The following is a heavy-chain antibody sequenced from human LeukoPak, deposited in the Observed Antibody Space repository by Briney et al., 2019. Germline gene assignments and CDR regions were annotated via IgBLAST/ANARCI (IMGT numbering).Heavy chain of an antibody. D-gene: IGHD3-22*01. CDR1: GGSFSGYY. J-gene: IGHJ4*02. V-gene: IGHV4-34*01. Sequence: SETLSLTCAVYGGSFSGYYWSWIRQPPGKGLEWIGEINHSGSTKHNPSLKSRVTISVDTSKNRFSLKLSSVTAADTAVYYCARDVLYDSSTDYFDYWGQGTLVTVSS. CDR3: ARDVLYDSSTDYFDY. CDR2: INHSGST.